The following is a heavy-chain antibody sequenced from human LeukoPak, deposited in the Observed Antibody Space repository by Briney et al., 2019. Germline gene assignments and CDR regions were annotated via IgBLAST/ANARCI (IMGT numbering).Heavy chain of an antibody. CDR1: GGSFSDYC. D-gene: IGHD6-13*01. Sequence: SETLSLTCAVFGGSFSDYCWSWTRQPPGKGLEWIGDISPRGNTNYNPSLKSRVTISVDTSKNQFSLKLSSVTAADTAVYYCARDFYSSSWYGGFDYWGQGTLVTVSS. J-gene: IGHJ4*02. V-gene: IGHV4-34*01. CDR3: ARDFYSSSWYGGFDY. CDR2: ISPRGNT.